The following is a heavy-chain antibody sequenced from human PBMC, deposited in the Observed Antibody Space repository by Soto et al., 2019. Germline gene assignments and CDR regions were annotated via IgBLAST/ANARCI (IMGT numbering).Heavy chain of an antibody. J-gene: IGHJ4*02. V-gene: IGHV4-31*03. CDR2: ISHSGST. Sequence: SETLSLTCTVSGGSISSDIFYWSWIRQHPGKGLEWIGYISHSGSTYYNPSLKSRVTISVDTSKNQLSLILTSVTAADTALYYCARGGVPFGDTYYFDFWGPGTLVTVSS. CDR1: GGSISSDIFY. CDR3: ARGGVPFGDTYYFDF. D-gene: IGHD3-10*01.